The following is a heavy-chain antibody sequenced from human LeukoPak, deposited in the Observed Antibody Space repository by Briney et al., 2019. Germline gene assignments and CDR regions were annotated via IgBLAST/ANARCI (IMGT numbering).Heavy chain of an antibody. CDR1: GFTVSSNY. D-gene: IGHD3-22*01. Sequence: GGSLRLSCAASGFTVSSNYMSWVRQAPGKGLEWVSVIYSGGSTYYADSVKGRFTISRDNSKNTLYLQMNSLRAEDTAVYYCARVSNYYDRGAFDIWGQGTMVTVSS. J-gene: IGHJ3*02. V-gene: IGHV3-53*01. CDR3: ARVSNYYDRGAFDI. CDR2: IYSGGST.